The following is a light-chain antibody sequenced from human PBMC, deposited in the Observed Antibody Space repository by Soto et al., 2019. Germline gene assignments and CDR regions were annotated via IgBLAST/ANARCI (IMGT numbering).Light chain of an antibody. CDR1: SSEVGGYNY. V-gene: IGLV2-14*03. J-gene: IGLJ1*01. CDR3: SSYTTSNTRQIV. CDR2: DVS. Sequence: QSALTQPASVSGSPGQSITISCTGTSSEVGGYNYVSWYQTHPGKAPNLMIYDVSNRPSGVSNLFSGSKSGNTASLTISGLQPEDEADYYCSSYTTSNTRQIVFGTGTKVTVL.